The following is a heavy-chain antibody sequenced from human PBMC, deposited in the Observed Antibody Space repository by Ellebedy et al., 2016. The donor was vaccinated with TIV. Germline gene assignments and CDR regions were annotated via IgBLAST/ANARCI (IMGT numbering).Heavy chain of an antibody. CDR2: ISSSSSYI. CDR3: ARWKLAAFDY. D-gene: IGHD6-13*01. CDR1: GFTFSSYS. J-gene: IGHJ4*02. Sequence: GESLKISCAASGFTFSSYSMNWVRQAPGKGLEWVSSISSSSSYIYYADSVKGRFTISRDNAKNSLYLQMNSLRAEDTAVYYCARWKLAAFDYWGQGTLVTVSS. V-gene: IGHV3-21*01.